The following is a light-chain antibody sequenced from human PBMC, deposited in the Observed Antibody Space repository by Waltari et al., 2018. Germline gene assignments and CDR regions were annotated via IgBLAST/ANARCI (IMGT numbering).Light chain of an antibody. Sequence: QSVLTQPPSASGTPGQMVTISCSGLSSNILNTPINWYHQLPGTAPQLLIYSNNQRPSGVPDRFSGSKSDTSASLTISGLQSEDEADYYCATWDDNLTGVVFGGGTKLTV. CDR1: SSNILNTP. V-gene: IGLV1-44*01. CDR2: SNN. CDR3: ATWDDNLTGVV. J-gene: IGLJ2*01.